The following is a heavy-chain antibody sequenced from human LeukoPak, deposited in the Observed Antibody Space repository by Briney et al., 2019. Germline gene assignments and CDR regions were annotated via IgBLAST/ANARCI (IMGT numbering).Heavy chain of an antibody. J-gene: IGHJ4*02. CDR3: AREGGYYDFWSGYLSFDY. CDR2: ISAYNGNT. D-gene: IGHD3-3*01. Sequence: ASVKVSCKASGGTFSSYAISWVRQAPGQGLEWMGWISAYNGNTNYAQKLQGRVTMTTDTSTSTAYMELRSLRSDDTAVYYCAREGGYYDFWSGYLSFDYWGQGTLVTVSS. CDR1: GGTFSSYA. V-gene: IGHV1-18*01.